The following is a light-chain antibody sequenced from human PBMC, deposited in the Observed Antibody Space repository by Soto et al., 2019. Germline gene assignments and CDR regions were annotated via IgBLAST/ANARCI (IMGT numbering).Light chain of an antibody. J-gene: IGKJ4*01. CDR2: DAS. CDR1: QSVSDY. Sequence: VLTQSPARLSLSPGERATLSCRAGQSVSDYLAWYQQKPGQPPRLLFFDASNRATGVPDRFSAGGSRTDFTLIISSLEPEDFAVYYCQQRVNWPPTFGGGTKVEI. CDR3: QQRVNWPPT. V-gene: IGKV3-11*01.